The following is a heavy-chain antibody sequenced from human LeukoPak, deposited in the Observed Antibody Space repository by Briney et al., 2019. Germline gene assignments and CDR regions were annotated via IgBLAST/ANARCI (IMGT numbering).Heavy chain of an antibody. V-gene: IGHV3-23*01. J-gene: IGHJ4*02. CDR2: VSDSGDGT. CDR3: AKDSSAYCGGDCSNFDY. Sequence: GGSLRLSCAASGFTLSSYAMYWVRQAPGKGLEWVLGVSDSGDGTHYADSVKGRFTISRDNSKNTLCLQMNSLRAEDTAVYYCAKDSSAYCGGDCSNFDYWGQGTLVTVSS. CDR1: GFTLSSYA. D-gene: IGHD2-21*02.